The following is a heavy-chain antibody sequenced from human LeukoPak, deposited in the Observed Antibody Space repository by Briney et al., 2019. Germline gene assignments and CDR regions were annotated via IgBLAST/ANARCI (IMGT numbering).Heavy chain of an antibody. CDR2: IFHSGST. CDR3: ARRRDGYNEDFFDY. CDR1: GGSISSYY. D-gene: IGHD5-24*01. J-gene: IGHJ4*02. Sequence: PSETLSLTCTVSGGSISSYYWSWIRQPPGKGLEWIGSIFHSGSTYYNASLKSRVTISVDTSRNQFSLKLSSVTAADTAVYYCARRRDGYNEDFFDYWGQGTLVTVSS. V-gene: IGHV4-59*05.